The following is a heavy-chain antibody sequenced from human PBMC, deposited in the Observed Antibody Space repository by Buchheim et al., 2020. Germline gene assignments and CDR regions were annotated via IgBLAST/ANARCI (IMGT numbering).Heavy chain of an antibody. D-gene: IGHD3-3*01. J-gene: IGHJ4*02. Sequence: QVQLQQWGAGLLKPSETLSLTCTVSGGSISSYYWSWIRQPPGKGLEWIGYFYYSGSTNYNPSLKSRVTISVDTSKNQFSLKLSSVTAADTAVYYCARAHGTIFGVVDFGYWGQGTL. V-gene: IGHV4-59*01. CDR3: ARAHGTIFGVVDFGY. CDR2: FYYSGST. CDR1: GGSISSYY.